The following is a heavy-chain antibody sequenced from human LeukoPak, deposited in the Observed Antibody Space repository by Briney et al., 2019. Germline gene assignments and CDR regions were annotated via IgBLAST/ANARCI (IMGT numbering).Heavy chain of an antibody. Sequence: ASVKVSCRASGNTLTVYYLHWVRQAPGQGLEWMGWINPHTGGTDYAQKFQGRVTMTRDTSISTAYMEVSRLTSDDTAVYYCARGWGSSQFDPWGQGTRVTVSS. V-gene: IGHV1-2*02. CDR2: INPHTGGT. CDR1: GNTLTVYY. D-gene: IGHD7-27*01. CDR3: ARGWGSSQFDP. J-gene: IGHJ5*02.